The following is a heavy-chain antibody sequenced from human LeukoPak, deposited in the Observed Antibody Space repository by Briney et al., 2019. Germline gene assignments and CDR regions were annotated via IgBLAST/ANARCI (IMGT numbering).Heavy chain of an antibody. J-gene: IGHJ4*02. D-gene: IGHD3-3*02. CDR1: GASISTHY. CDR3: ATSITWPQVFDV. Sequence: SETLSLTCTVSGASISTHYRSWIRQAPGKGLQFIGSFYHTGSTYYNPSLESRVTISEDTSKNQISLKLRSVTAADTAIYFCATSITWPQVFDVWGQGTLVPVSA. V-gene: IGHV4-59*11. CDR2: FYHTGST.